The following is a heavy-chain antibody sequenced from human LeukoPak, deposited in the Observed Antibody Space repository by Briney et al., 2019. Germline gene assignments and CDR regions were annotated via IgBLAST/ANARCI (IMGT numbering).Heavy chain of an antibody. CDR2: TSGPGGSR. J-gene: IGHJ4*02. CDR1: TFTFSSYA. Sequence: PGGSLRLSCAASTFTFSSYAMSWVRQAPGKGLEWVSATSGPGGSRDYADSVKGRFTISRDNSKNTLYLQMNSLRAEDTAIYYCAKKVGLVSAPLYYFDLWGQGTLVTVSS. CDR3: AKKVGLVSAPLYYFDL. D-gene: IGHD6-6*01. V-gene: IGHV3-23*01.